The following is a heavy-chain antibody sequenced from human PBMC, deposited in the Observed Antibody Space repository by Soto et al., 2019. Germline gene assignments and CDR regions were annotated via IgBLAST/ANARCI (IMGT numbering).Heavy chain of an antibody. CDR2: IYYSGST. CDR3: ARGQFYDDFPMDYYGMDV. J-gene: IGHJ6*02. D-gene: IGHD3-3*01. Sequence: SETLSLTCTVSGGSISSGDYYWSWTRQPPGKGLEWIGYIYYSGSTYYNPSLKSRVTISVDTSKNQFSLKLSSVTAADTAVYYCARGQFYDDFPMDYYGMDVWGQGTTVTVSS. CDR1: GGSISSGDYY. V-gene: IGHV4-30-4*01.